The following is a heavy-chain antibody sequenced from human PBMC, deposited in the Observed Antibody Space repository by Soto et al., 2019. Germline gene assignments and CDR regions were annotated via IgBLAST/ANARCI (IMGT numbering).Heavy chain of an antibody. D-gene: IGHD6-19*01. J-gene: IGHJ6*02. CDR2: ISAYNGNT. V-gene: IGHV1-18*01. CDR1: GYTFTSYG. Sequence: VKVSCKASGYTFTSYGISWVRQAPGQGLEWMGWISAYNGNTNYAQKLQGRVTMTTDTSTSTAYMELRSLRSDDTAVYYCASKGPGGQQWLGSYYFYGMDVWGQGTTVTVSS. CDR3: ASKGPGGQQWLGSYYFYGMDV.